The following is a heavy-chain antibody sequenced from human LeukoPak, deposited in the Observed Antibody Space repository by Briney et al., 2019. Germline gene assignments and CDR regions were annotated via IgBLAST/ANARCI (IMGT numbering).Heavy chain of an antibody. CDR3: ARGVAISSSGWYDTFDY. D-gene: IGHD6-19*01. CDR2: LSGSGGST. J-gene: IGHJ4*02. V-gene: IGHV3-23*01. Sequence: GGSLRLSCAASGLTFSNYVMSWVRQAPGKGLEWVSALSGSGGSTYYADFVKGRFTISRDNSKNTVYLQMNSLRADDMAVYYCARGVAISSSGWYDTFDYWGQGAPVTISS. CDR1: GLTFSNYV.